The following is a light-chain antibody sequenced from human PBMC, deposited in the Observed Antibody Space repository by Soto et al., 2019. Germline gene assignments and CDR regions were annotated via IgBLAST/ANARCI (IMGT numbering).Light chain of an antibody. CDR1: SSDVGGYDY. CDR2: EVF. Sequence: QSALTQPASVSGSPGQSVTISCTGTSSDVGGYDYVSWYQQHPGKAPKLIIFEVFNRPSGVSTRFSGSKSGSTASLTISGLQAEDEADYFCSSYTTNNAHVFGGGTKLTVL. J-gene: IGLJ2*01. V-gene: IGLV2-14*01. CDR3: SSYTTNNAHV.